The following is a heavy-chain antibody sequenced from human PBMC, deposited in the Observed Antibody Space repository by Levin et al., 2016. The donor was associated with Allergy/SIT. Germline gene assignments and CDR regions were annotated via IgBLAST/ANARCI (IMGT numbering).Heavy chain of an antibody. CDR2: IFISGST. D-gene: IGHD2-15*01. CDR3: ARYVVVGATHYFDY. CDR1: GGSINSGSHY. J-gene: IGHJ4*02. V-gene: IGHV4-61*02. Sequence: SETLSLTCTVSGGSINSGSHYWSWVRQPAGKGLEWIGRIFISGSTNYNPSLKSRVAISVDTSKNQFSLNLRSVTAADTAMYYCARYVVVGATHYFDYWGQGTLVTVSS.